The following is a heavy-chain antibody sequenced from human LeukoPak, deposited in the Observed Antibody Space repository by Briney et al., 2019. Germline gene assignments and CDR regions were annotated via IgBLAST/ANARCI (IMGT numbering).Heavy chain of an antibody. Sequence: GGSLRLSCTASGFSFSNAWMNWVRQAPGKGLEWVGRIKTKADGETTGYAASVKGTFTISRDDSKNTLYLQMNSLKTEDTAVYYCTSRVTTTNDNWGQGTLVTVSS. D-gene: IGHD4-17*01. V-gene: IGHV3-15*01. CDR1: GFSFSNAW. CDR2: IKTKADGETT. J-gene: IGHJ4*02. CDR3: TSRVTTTNDN.